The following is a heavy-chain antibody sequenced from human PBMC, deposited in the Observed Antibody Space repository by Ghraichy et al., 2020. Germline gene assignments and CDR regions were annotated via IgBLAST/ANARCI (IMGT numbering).Heavy chain of an antibody. V-gene: IGHV3-30*02. CDR1: GLDFTSSA. J-gene: IGHJ4*02. CDR3: ARGAEYAFDL. CDR2: ISNVDGNTK. Sequence: GGSLRLSCAASGLDFTSSAMHWVRRVPGKGLEWVAFISNVDGNTKNSVESVKGRFTISRDNSKNTVFLQMDSLRVEDTAVYYCARGAEYAFDLWGQGTLVTVSS. D-gene: IGHD2-2*01.